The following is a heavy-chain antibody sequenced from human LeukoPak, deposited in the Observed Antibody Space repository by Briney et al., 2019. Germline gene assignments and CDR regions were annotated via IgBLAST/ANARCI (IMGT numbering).Heavy chain of an antibody. D-gene: IGHD4-17*01. Sequence: ASVKVSCKASGYTFTSYGISWVRQAPGQGLEWVGWISAYNGNTNYAQKLQGRVTMTTDTSTSTAYMELRSLRSDDTAVYYCARSRALPMTTVTTLFDYRGQGTLVTVSS. V-gene: IGHV1-18*01. CDR1: GYTFTSYG. CDR2: ISAYNGNT. J-gene: IGHJ4*02. CDR3: ARSRALPMTTVTTLFDY.